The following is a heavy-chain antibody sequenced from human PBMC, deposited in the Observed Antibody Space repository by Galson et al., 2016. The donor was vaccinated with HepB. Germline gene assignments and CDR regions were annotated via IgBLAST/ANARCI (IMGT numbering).Heavy chain of an antibody. D-gene: IGHD3-22*01. V-gene: IGHV3-73*01. CDR1: GFTFSGSN. CDR2: IKKKVNNYAT. Sequence: SLRLSCAASGFTFSGSNIHWVRQASGKGLEWVGHIKKKVNNYATTYAASVKGRFTISRDNSKETLLLQMNSLRTDDTAVYYCATVLASSRDYYDSSASDAFDIWGQGTMVTVSS. CDR3: ATVLASSRDYYDSSASDAFDI. J-gene: IGHJ3*02.